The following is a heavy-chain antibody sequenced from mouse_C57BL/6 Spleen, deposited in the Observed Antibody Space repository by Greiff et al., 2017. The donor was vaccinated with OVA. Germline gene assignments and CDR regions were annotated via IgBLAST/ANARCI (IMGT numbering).Heavy chain of an antibody. J-gene: IGHJ2*01. V-gene: IGHV1-50*01. CDR2: IDPSDSYT. CDR1: GYTFNSYW. CDR3: ARRDGYNGYYFDY. Sequence: QVQLQQSGAELVKPGASVKLSCKASGYTFNSYWMQWVKQRPGQGLEWIGEIDPSDSYTTYNQKFKGKATLTVDTSSSTAYMQLSSLTAEDSAVYYCARRDGYNGYYFDYWGQGTTLTVSS. D-gene: IGHD2-3*01.